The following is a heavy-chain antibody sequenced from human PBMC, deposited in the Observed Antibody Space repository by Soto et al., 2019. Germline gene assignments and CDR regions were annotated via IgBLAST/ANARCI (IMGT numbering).Heavy chain of an antibody. D-gene: IGHD6-13*01. CDR2: IWYDGSNK. J-gene: IGHJ4*02. CDR1: GFTFSSYG. CDR3: ARWGIAAGDY. V-gene: IGHV3-33*01. Sequence: QVQLVESGGGVVQPGRSLRLSCAASGFTFSSYGMHWVRQAPGTGLEWVAVIWYDGSNKYYADSVKGRFTISRDNSKTTLYLQMKSLRAEDTAVYYCARWGIAAGDYWGQGTLGTVSS.